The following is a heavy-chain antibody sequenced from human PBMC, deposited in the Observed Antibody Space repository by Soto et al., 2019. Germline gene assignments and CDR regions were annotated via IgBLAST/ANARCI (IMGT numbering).Heavy chain of an antibody. CDR3: ARHGGSYSFDY. J-gene: IGHJ4*02. CDR1: GGSTSSYS. CDR2: TSYSGST. V-gene: IGHV4-59*08. D-gene: IGHD1-26*01. Sequence: QVQLQESGPGLVTPSETLSLTCTVTGGSTSSYSWSWLRQPPGKGLEWIGYTSYSGSTDYNPSLKSRVSISVDTAKNQFSLKLSSATAADTAVYYCARHGGSYSFDYWSQGTLVTVSS.